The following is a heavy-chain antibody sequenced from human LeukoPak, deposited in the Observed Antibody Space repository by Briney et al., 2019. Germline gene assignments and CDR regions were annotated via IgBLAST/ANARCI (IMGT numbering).Heavy chain of an antibody. J-gene: IGHJ4*02. D-gene: IGHD5-18*01. CDR2: INTGDSDT. CDR3: ARQRGEDTAMVTASDY. CDR1: GYSLIIYW. V-gene: IGHV5-51*01. Sequence: LGGPLHFSCKASGYSLIIYWTGGAGQLPGRGLEGLGIINTGDSDTRYSPSLQGQVTISADKSISTAYLQWSSLNASDTAMYYCARQRGEDTAMVTASDYWGQGTLATVSS.